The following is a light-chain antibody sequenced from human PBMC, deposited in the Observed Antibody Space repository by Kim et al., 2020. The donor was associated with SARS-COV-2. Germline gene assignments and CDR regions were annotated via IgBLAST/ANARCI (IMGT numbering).Light chain of an antibody. J-gene: IGLJ2*01. Sequence: SYELTQPPSVSVSPGQTASITCSGDKLGDKYACWYQQKPGQSPGLVIYQDSKRPSGIPERFSGSNSGNTATLTISGTQAMDEADYYCQAWDSSTAVVFGGGTQLTVL. CDR1: KLGDKY. CDR3: QAWDSSTAVV. V-gene: IGLV3-1*01. CDR2: QDS.